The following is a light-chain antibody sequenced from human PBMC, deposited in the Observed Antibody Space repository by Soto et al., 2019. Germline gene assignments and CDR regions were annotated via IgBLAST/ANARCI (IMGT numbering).Light chain of an antibody. CDR2: DAS. CDR1: QSVRSER. J-gene: IGKJ1*01. CDR3: QQYNNWPRT. Sequence: EIVLTQSPDTLSLSPGERATLSCRASQSVRSERLAWYQHKRGQAPRLVIFDASSRATGIPERFSGSGSGTDFTLTITRLEPEDFAVYFCQQYNNWPRTFGQGTKVEIK. V-gene: IGKV3-20*01.